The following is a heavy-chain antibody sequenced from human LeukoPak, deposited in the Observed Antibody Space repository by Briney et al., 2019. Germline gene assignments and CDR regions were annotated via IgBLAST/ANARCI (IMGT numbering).Heavy chain of an antibody. CDR1: GFTFSSYG. CDR2: IRYDGSNK. CDR3: AKDFRIVDIVATNY. J-gene: IGHJ4*02. D-gene: IGHD5-12*01. V-gene: IGHV3-30*02. Sequence: GGSLRLSCAASGFTFSSYGMHWVRQAPGKGLEWVAFIRYDGSNKYYADPVKGRFTISRDNSKNTLYLQMNSLRAEDTAVYYCAKDFRIVDIVATNYWGQGTLVTVSS.